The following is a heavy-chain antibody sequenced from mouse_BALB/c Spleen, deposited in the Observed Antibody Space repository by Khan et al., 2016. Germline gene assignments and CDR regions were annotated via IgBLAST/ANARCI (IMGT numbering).Heavy chain of an antibody. V-gene: IGHV1-26*01. CDR3: LRDAMDY. Sequence: VQLKQSGPDLVKPGASVKISCKASGYSFTGYYIYWVKQSHGKSLEWIGRVNPNNGGTSYNQKFKGQAVLTINKSSTTAYMELRSLTSEDSAVYYCLRDAMDYWGQGTSVTVSS. D-gene: IGHD1-1*01. J-gene: IGHJ4*01. CDR2: VNPNNGGT. CDR1: GYSFTGYY.